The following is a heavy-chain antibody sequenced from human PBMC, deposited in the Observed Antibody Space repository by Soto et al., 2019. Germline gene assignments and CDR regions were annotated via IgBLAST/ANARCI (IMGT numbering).Heavy chain of an antibody. V-gene: IGHV3-15*01. J-gene: IGHJ6*02. CDR3: TTDPLWTVREYYYYGMDV. CDR2: IKSKTDGGTT. CDR1: GFTFSNAW. Sequence: EVQLVESGGGLVKPGGSLRLSCAASGFTFSNAWMSWVRQAPGKGLEWVGRIKSKTDGGTTDYAAPVKGRFTISRDDSKNTLYLQMNSLKTEDTAVYYWTTDPLWTVREYYYYGMDVWGQGTTVTVSS. D-gene: IGHD2-21*01.